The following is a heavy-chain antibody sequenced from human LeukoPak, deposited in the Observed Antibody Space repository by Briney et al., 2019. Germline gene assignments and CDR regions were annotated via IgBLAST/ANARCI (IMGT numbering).Heavy chain of an antibody. J-gene: IGHJ4*02. CDR3: AKTSVGEGRIIGSGYFDN. Sequence: GGSLRLSCAASGFTFSFYEMNWVRQVPGKGLEWVSYIHTGGRTIYYADSVAGRFTISRDNAKNSLYLQMDSLRAEDTAVYYCAKTSVGEGRIIGSGYFDNWGQGTLVTVSS. V-gene: IGHV3-48*03. D-gene: IGHD2-15*01. CDR2: IHTGGRTI. CDR1: GFTFSFYE.